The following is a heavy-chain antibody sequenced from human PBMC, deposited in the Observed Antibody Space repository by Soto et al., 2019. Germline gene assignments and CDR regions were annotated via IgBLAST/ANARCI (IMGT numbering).Heavy chain of an antibody. CDR3: ARGGIAARPPYYYYYGMDV. CDR1: GGTFSSYD. Sequence: SVKVSCKASGGTFSSYDISWVRQAPGQGLEWMGGIIPIFGTANYAQKFQGRVTITADESTSTAYMELSSLRSEDTAVYYCARGGIAARPPYYYYYGMDVWGQGTMVTVSS. CDR2: IIPIFGTA. J-gene: IGHJ6*02. V-gene: IGHV1-69*13. D-gene: IGHD6-6*01.